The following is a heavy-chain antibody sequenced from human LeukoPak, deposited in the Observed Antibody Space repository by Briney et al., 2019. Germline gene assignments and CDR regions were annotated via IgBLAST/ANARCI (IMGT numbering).Heavy chain of an antibody. CDR1: GFTFSSYW. Sequence: PGGSLRLSCAASGFTFSSYWMSWVPKVPGKALEGVANIKQDGSEKYYVDSVKGRFTISRDKAKNSLYLQMNSLRAEDTAVYYCARLRTPYYFDYWGQGTLVTVSS. J-gene: IGHJ4*02. D-gene: IGHD3-16*01. CDR3: ARLRTPYYFDY. V-gene: IGHV3-7*01. CDR2: IKQDGSEK.